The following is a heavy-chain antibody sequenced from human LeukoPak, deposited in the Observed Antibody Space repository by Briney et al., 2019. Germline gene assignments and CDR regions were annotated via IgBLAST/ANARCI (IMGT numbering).Heavy chain of an antibody. CDR3: AREVDEFGEYYYFDY. J-gene: IGHJ4*02. CDR2: IRYDGSNK. Sequence: GGSLRLSCAASGFSFSSYGMHWVRQAPGKGLEWVAFIRYDGSNKYYADSVKGRFTISRDNSKNTLYLQMNSLRAEDTAVYYCAREVDEFGEYYYFDYWGQGTLVTVSS. V-gene: IGHV3-30*02. D-gene: IGHD3-10*01. CDR1: GFSFSSYG.